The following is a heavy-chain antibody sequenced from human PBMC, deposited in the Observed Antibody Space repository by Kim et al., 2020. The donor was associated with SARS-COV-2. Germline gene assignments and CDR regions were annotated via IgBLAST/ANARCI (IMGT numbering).Heavy chain of an antibody. J-gene: IGHJ4*02. CDR3: ARRTGWNTGSSFDY. D-gene: IGHD1-1*01. CDR2: IYPGDSDT. V-gene: IGHV5-51*01. CDR1: GYIFSSYW. Sequence: GESLKISCRSSGYIFSSYWIGWVRQMPGKGLEWMGIIYPGDSDTSYSPSFQGQATISADKSISTAYLQWSSLKASDTAMYYCARRTGWNTGSSFDYWGQGTLVTVSS.